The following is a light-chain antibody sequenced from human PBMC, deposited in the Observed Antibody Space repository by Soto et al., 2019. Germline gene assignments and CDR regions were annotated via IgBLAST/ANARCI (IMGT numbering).Light chain of an antibody. V-gene: IGKV4-1*01. CDR1: QSVLSSSNNKNY. CDR3: HHYYAPPWT. Sequence: DIVMTQSPDSLAVSLGERATINCKSSQSVLSSSNNKNYLAWYQQKPGQPPKLLIYWASTRESGVPDRFSGSGSGADFTLTINSLQAEDVAVYYCHHYYAPPWTFGRGTKVEIK. J-gene: IGKJ1*01. CDR2: WAS.